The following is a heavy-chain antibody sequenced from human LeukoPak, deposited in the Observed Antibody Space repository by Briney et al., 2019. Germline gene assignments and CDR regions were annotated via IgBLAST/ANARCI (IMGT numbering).Heavy chain of an antibody. CDR3: ARLSYGRDSAY. D-gene: IGHD4-23*01. CDR2: INTGRTTM. Sequence: GGSLRLSSAASGFTFCDIIMDWVRQAPGMGLVGVSYINTGRTTMYYTVSVRGPFTIYRYTTRTSLYLRRKNARDEDTVFYFGARLSYGRDSAYWGQGTLVTVSS. CDR1: GFTFCDII. V-gene: IGHV3-48*02. J-gene: IGHJ4*02.